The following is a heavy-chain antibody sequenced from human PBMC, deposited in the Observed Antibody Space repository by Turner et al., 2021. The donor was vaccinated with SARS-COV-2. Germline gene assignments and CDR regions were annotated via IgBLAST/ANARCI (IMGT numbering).Heavy chain of an antibody. V-gene: IGHV4-39*01. CDR2: IYYSGST. D-gene: IGHD5-12*01. CDR3: ATTPWLRGHFDY. CDR1: GASLSSSSYY. J-gene: IGHJ4*02. Sequence: QLQLQESGPGLVKPSETLSLTCTVSGASLSSSSYYWGWIRQPPGKGLEWIGSIYYSGSTYYNPSLKSRVTISVDTSKNQFSLKLSSVTAADTAVYYCATTPWLRGHFDYWGQGTLVTVSS.